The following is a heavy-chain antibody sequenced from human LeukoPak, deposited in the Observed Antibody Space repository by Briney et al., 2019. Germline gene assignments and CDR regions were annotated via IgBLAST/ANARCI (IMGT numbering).Heavy chain of an antibody. V-gene: IGHV1-8*01. CDR2: MNPNTGNT. D-gene: IGHD3-10*01. CDR1: GYTFTSYD. Sequence: GASVKVSCKASGYTFTSYDINWVRQATGQGLEWMGWMNPNTGNTGYGERFQGRVTMTRDNFISTAYMELNSLTSEDTAVYYCARGGAGTYYKRDGWFDPWGQGTVVTVSS. J-gene: IGHJ5*02. CDR3: ARGGAGTYYKRDGWFDP.